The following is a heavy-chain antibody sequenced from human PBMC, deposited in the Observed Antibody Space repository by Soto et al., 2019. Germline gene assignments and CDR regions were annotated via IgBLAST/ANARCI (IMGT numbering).Heavy chain of an antibody. D-gene: IGHD6-19*01. CDR3: ARGVIAVAGEGGLAY. V-gene: IGHV3-30-3*01. CDR1: GFTFSSYA. Sequence: QVQLVESGGGVVQPGRSLRLSCAASGFTFSSYAMHWVRQAPGKGLAWVAVISYDGSNKYYADSVKGRFTISRDNSKNTLYLQMISLGAEDTAVYYCARGVIAVAGEGGLAYWGQGTLVTVSS. CDR2: ISYDGSNK. J-gene: IGHJ4*02.